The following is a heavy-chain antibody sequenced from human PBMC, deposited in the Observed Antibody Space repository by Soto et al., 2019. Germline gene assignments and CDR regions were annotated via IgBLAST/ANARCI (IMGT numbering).Heavy chain of an antibody. CDR1: GGSISSSSYY. V-gene: IGHV4-39*01. CDR3: ARHYGDYEEGAFDI. CDR2: IYYSGST. Sequence: QLQLQESGPGLVKPSETLSLTCTVSGGSISSSSYYWGWIRQPPGKGLEWIGSIYYSGSTYYNPSLKSRVTLSVDTSKNQFSLKLSSVTAADTAVYYCARHYGDYEEGAFDIWGQGTMVTVSS. J-gene: IGHJ3*02. D-gene: IGHD4-17*01.